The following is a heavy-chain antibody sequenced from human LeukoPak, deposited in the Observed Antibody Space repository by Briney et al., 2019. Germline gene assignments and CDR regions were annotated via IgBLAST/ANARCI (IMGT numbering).Heavy chain of an antibody. CDR3: AKDSHQQLVTWFDP. D-gene: IGHD6-13*01. Sequence: PGGSLRLSCAASGFTFRSYGMHWVRQAPGKGLEWVAVIWYDGSQTKYGDSVRGRFTISRDNSKNTLYLQMNSLRAEDTAVYYCAKDSHQQLVTWFDPWGQGTLVTVSS. J-gene: IGHJ5*02. CDR2: IWYDGSQT. CDR1: GFTFRSYG. V-gene: IGHV3-33*06.